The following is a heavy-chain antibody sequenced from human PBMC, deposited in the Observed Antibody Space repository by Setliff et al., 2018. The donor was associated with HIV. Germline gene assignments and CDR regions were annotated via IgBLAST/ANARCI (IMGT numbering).Heavy chain of an antibody. Sequence: PGESLTISCAASGFTFDDYAMHWVRQVPGKGLEWVSLISWDGGSTYYSDSVKGRFTISRDNRKNSLFLQMNSLRAEDTAFYYCAKDTYTNGWHTSNFYHYGLEVWGQGTTVTVSS. J-gene: IGHJ6*02. CDR1: GFTFDDYA. CDR3: AKDTYTNGWHTSNFYHYGLEV. V-gene: IGHV3-43D*03. CDR2: ISWDGGST. D-gene: IGHD6-19*01.